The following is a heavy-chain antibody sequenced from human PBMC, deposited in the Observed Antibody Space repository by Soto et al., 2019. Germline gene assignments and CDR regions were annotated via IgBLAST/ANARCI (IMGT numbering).Heavy chain of an antibody. V-gene: IGHV2-5*01. CDR3: AHRGDVTIFGVVIPRHFDY. CDR2: IYWNDDK. CDR1: GFSLSTSGVG. D-gene: IGHD3-3*01. J-gene: IGHJ4*02. Sequence: SGPTLVNPTQTLTLTCTFSGFSLSTSGVGVGWIRQPPGKALEWLALIYWNDDKRYSPSLKSRLTITKDTSKNQVVLTMTNMDPVDTATYYCAHRGDVTIFGVVIPRHFDYWGQGTLVTVSS.